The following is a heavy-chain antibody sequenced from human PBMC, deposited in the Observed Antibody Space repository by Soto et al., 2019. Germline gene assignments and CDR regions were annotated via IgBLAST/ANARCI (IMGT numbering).Heavy chain of an antibody. CDR2: ISSSSSYI. Sequence: GSLRLSCAASGFTFSSYSMNWVRQAPGKGLEWVSSISSSSSYIYYADSVKGRFTISRDNAKNSLYLQMNSLRAEDTAVYYCAREGSTGDRGAFDIWGQGTMVTVSS. J-gene: IGHJ3*02. D-gene: IGHD7-27*01. CDR1: GFTFSSYS. CDR3: AREGSTGDRGAFDI. V-gene: IGHV3-21*01.